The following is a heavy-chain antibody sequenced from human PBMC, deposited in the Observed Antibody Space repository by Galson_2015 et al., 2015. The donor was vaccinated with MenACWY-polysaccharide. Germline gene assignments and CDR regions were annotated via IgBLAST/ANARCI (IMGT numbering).Heavy chain of an antibody. V-gene: IGHV3-7*01. CDR2: INYDGSQK. Sequence: SLRLSCAASGLTFSNYWMTWVRQAPGKGLEWVANINYDGSQKYYLDSVKGQFTISRDNAKSSLYLQMNSLRAEDTAVYYCARDNWNDVGWGPGTLVTVSS. CDR3: ARDNWNDVG. CDR1: GLTFSNYW. J-gene: IGHJ4*02. D-gene: IGHD1-20*01.